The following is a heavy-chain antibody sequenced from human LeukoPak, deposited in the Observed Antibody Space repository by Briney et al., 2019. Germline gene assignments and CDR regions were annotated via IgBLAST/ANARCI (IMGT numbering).Heavy chain of an antibody. V-gene: IGHV3-53*01. CDR3: AGLAAGMMDRDDY. Sequence: GGSLRLSCAASGFTVSSNYMSWVRQAPGKGLEWVSVIYSGGSTYYADSVKGRSTISRDNSKNTLYLQMNSLRAEDTAVYYCAGLAAGMMDRDDYWGQGTLVTVSS. CDR2: IYSGGST. D-gene: IGHD6-13*01. J-gene: IGHJ4*02. CDR1: GFTVSSNY.